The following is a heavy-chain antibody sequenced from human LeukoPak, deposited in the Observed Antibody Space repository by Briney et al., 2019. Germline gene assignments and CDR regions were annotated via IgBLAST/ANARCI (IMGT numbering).Heavy chain of an antibody. Sequence: GGSLRLSCAASGFTFSNSAMSWVRQAPGKGLAWVSSISGSGGSIHYADSVKGRFTISRDNFKNILYLQMNSLRAEDTAVYYCAKDRDDSSGFYHDYWGQGTLLTVSS. CDR3: AKDRDDSSGFYHDY. D-gene: IGHD3-22*01. J-gene: IGHJ4*02. CDR2: ISGSGGSI. CDR1: GFTFSNSA. V-gene: IGHV3-23*01.